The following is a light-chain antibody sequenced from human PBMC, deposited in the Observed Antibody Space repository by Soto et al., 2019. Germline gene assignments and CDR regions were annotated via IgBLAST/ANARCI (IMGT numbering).Light chain of an antibody. Sequence: EIVLTQSPGTQSLSPGERATLSCRASQSVSSSYLAWYQQKPGQAPRLLIYGASSRATGIPDRFSGSGSGTDLTLTISGLEPEEVAVYYCQQYGSSPGMFGEGTKLEIK. V-gene: IGKV3-20*01. CDR1: QSVSSSY. CDR3: QQYGSSPGM. CDR2: GAS. J-gene: IGKJ2*01.